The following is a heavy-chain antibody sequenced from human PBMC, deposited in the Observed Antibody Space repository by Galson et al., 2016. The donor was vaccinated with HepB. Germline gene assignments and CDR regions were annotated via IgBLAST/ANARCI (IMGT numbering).Heavy chain of an antibody. D-gene: IGHD3-3*01. CDR2: ISATGTTI. V-gene: IGHV3-48*03. Sequence: SLRLSCAASGFTFSSYNMNWVRQAPGKGLDWISYISATGTTIDYADSVKGRFIISGDNAKNSLYLQMNSLRVEDTAVYYCARDSRATFGEPNWFDPWGQGTLVIVSS. CDR1: GFTFSSYN. CDR3: ARDSRATFGEPNWFDP. J-gene: IGHJ5*01.